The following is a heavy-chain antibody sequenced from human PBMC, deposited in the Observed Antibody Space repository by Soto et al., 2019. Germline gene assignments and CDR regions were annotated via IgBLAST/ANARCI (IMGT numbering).Heavy chain of an antibody. CDR1: GGSFSGYY. D-gene: IGHD7-27*01. V-gene: IGHV4-34*01. Sequence: QVQLQQWGAGLLKPSETLSLTCAAYGGSFSGYYWSWIRQTPGKGLEWIGEINHSGSTHANPSLKSRVAISVDTSKHQFSLRVGSVTAADTALYYCARGANWGVSWYLDLWGRGTLVTVPS. CDR2: INHSGST. J-gene: IGHJ2*01. CDR3: ARGANWGVSWYLDL.